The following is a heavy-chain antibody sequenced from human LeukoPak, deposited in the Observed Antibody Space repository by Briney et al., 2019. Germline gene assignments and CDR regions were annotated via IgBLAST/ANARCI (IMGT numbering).Heavy chain of an antibody. CDR1: GYTFTSYA. J-gene: IGHJ4*02. CDR3: ARGGYYYDSSRYFDY. D-gene: IGHD3-22*01. Sequence: ASVTVSCTASGYTFTSYAMHWVRQAPGQRLEWMGWINAGNGNTKYSQKFQGRVTITRDTSASTAYMELSSLRSEDTAVYYCARGGYYYDSSRYFDYWGQGTLVTVSS. V-gene: IGHV1-3*01. CDR2: INAGNGNT.